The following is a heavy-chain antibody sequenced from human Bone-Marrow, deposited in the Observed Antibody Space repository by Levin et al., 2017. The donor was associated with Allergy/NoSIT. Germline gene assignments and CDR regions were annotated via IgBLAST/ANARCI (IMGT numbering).Heavy chain of an antibody. J-gene: IGHJ4*02. CDR3: TTRGYARSSAPY. V-gene: IGHV1-18*01. D-gene: IGHD6-6*01. CDR1: GYTSSSYI. Sequence: RGESLKISCQASGYTSSSYIFSWVRQAPGQGLEWVGWISADDGDTDSAQKLQGRVTMMTDTSTATGYLELRSLRSDDTAMYYCTTRGYARSSAPYWGQGTLVTVSS. CDR2: ISADDGDT.